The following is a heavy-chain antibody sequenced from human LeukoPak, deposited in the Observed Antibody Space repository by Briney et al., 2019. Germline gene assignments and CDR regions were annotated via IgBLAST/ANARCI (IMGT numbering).Heavy chain of an antibody. V-gene: IGHV4-59*08. CDR1: GGSISCCH. J-gene: IGHJ3*02. Sequence: SETLSLTYTVSGGSISCCHWSCIRQPPGKGLEWIGYIYYTGSTNCNPSLKSRVTISIDTSKNQLSLKLSSVTAADTAVYYCARHGQNHGFDIWGQGTMVTVSS. CDR2: IYYTGST. CDR3: ARHGQNHGFDI.